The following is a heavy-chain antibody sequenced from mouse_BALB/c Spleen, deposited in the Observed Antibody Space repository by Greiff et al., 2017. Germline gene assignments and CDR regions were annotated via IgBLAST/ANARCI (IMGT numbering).Heavy chain of an antibody. D-gene: IGHD2-1*01. CDR3: ARDMGGNLHYYAMDY. CDR1: GFSLTSYG. J-gene: IGHJ4*01. V-gene: IGHV2-9*02. Sequence: QVQLKQSGPGLVAPSQSLSITCTVSGFSLTSYGVHWVRQPPGKGLEWLGVIWAGGSTNYNSALMSRLSISKDNSKSQVFLKMNSLQTDDTAMYYCARDMGGNLHYYAMDYWGQGTSVTVSS. CDR2: IWAGGST.